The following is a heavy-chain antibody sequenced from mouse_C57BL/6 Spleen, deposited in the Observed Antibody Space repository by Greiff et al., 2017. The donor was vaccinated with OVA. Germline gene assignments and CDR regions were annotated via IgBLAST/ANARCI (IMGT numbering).Heavy chain of an antibody. CDR2: IYPRSGNT. D-gene: IGHD2-5*01. CDR1: GYTFTSYG. CDR3: ARGGLNYSNVWFAY. Sequence: VKLMESGAELARPGASVKLSCKASGYTFTSYGISWVKQRTGQGLEWIGEIYPRSGNTYYNEKFKGKATLTADKSSSTAYMEHRSLTSEDSAVYFCARGGLNYSNVWFAYWGQGTLVTVSA. V-gene: IGHV1-81*01. J-gene: IGHJ3*01.